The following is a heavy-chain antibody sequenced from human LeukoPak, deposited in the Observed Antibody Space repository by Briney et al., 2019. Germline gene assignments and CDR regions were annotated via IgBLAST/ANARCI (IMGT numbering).Heavy chain of an antibody. J-gene: IGHJ4*02. Sequence: ASVKVSCKASGYTFTNYGISWVRQAPGQGLEWMGWISAYNGNTNYTQKLQGRVSMTTDTSTSTAYMELRSLRSDDSAVYYCARRLDYFDISGYHTLDYWGQGTLATVSS. V-gene: IGHV1-18*01. CDR2: ISAYNGNT. CDR1: GYTFTNYG. D-gene: IGHD3-22*01. CDR3: ARRLDYFDISGYHTLDY.